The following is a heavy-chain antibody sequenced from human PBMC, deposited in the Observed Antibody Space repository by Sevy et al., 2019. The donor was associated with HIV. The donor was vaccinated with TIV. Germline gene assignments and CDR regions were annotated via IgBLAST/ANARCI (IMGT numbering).Heavy chain of an antibody. Sequence: GGSLILSCAASGFTFSSYSMNWVRQAPGKGLEWASYISGSSTTIYYADSVKGRFTISRDNAKNSLYLQMNSLRAEDTAVYYCAREGGYSDQGMDVWGQGTTVTVSS. CDR2: ISGSSTTI. CDR3: AREGGYSDQGMDV. D-gene: IGHD5-12*01. J-gene: IGHJ6*02. V-gene: IGHV3-48*01. CDR1: GFTFSSYS.